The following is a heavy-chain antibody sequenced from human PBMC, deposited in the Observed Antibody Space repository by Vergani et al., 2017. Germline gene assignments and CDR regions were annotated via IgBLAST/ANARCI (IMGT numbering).Heavy chain of an antibody. D-gene: IGHD6-13*01. CDR3: AGDTHSWQRADR. CDR2: LSTTGGA. V-gene: IGHV4-59*02. CDR1: GVSVTDYN. Sequence: QAQLQESGPGLVKPSETLSLTCHVFGVSVTDYNCNWIRQAPGKGLEWIGSLSTTGGATHPSHNPSLKSRVSISVDTSKSQFSLKLTSVTAADSALYYCAGDTHSWQRADRWGQGLLVSVSS. J-gene: IGHJ5*02.